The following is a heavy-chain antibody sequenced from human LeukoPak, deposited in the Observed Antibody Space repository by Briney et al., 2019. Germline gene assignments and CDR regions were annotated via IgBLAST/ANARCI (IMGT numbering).Heavy chain of an antibody. D-gene: IGHD6-19*01. CDR3: ARAVAGTDPYFDY. CDR2: IYYSGST. Sequence: SETLSLTCTVSGGSISSSSYYWGWIRQPPGKGLEWIGSIYYSGSTYYNPSLKSRVTISVDTSKNQFSLKLSSVTAADTAVYYCARAVAGTDPYFDYWGQGTLVTVSS. CDR1: GGSISSSSYY. J-gene: IGHJ4*02. V-gene: IGHV4-39*07.